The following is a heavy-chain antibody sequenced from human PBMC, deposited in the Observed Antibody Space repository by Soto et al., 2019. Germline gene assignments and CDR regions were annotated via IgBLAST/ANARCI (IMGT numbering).Heavy chain of an antibody. V-gene: IGHV3-21*01. D-gene: IGHD1-1*01. CDR3: ARVSMHSTTQPPGH. Sequence: EVQLVESGGGLGKPGGSLRLSCEASGFTFSIYSMSWVRQAPGKGLEWVSSISSSGTYIYYADSMKGRFTISRDDARNSLYLQMSSLRAEDTAVYYCARVSMHSTTQPPGHWGQGTLVNVSS. CDR1: GFTFSIYS. CDR2: ISSSGTYI. J-gene: IGHJ4*02.